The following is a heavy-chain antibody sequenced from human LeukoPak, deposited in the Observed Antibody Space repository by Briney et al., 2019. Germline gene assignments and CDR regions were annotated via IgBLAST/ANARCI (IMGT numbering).Heavy chain of an antibody. D-gene: IGHD2-21*02. J-gene: IGHJ4*02. V-gene: IGHV4-59*08. CDR1: GGSISSYY. CDR2: IFFTGNT. Sequence: SETLSLTCTVSGGSISSYYWSWIRQPPGEGLEWIGYIFFTGNTNYNPSVRSRVTISIDTSKNQFSLHLSSVTAADTAVYYCARHGGVTALDYWGQGTLVTVSS. CDR3: ARHGGVTALDY.